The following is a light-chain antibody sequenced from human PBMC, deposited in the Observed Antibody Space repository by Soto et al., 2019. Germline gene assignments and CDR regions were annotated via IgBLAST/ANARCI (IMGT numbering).Light chain of an antibody. CDR3: QQRSNSGRT. Sequence: IVLTQSQGTLSLSPGARATLSCLARQSVSSDSAWYQQKPGQAPRLLIYDASNRATGIPARFSGSGSGTDFTLTCSGLEPEDFAVYYCQQRSNSGRTFGQGTKVDIK. V-gene: IGKV3-11*01. CDR1: QSVSSD. J-gene: IGKJ1*01. CDR2: DAS.